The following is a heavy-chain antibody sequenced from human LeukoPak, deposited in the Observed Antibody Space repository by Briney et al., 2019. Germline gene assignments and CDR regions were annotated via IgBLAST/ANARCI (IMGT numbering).Heavy chain of an antibody. J-gene: IGHJ4*02. D-gene: IGHD5-12*01. CDR2: IIPIFDTA. Sequence: ASVKVSCKVSGDTFSSYAISWVRQAPGQGLEWMGGIIPIFDTANYAQKFQDRVKITADESSSTAYMELISLRSEDTAVYYCARELTTGNGYAWGQGTLVTVSS. CDR3: ARELTTGNGYA. CDR1: GDTFSSYA. V-gene: IGHV1-69*13.